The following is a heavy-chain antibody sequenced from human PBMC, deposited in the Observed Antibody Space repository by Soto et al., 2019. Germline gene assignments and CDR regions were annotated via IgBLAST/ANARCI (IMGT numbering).Heavy chain of an antibody. J-gene: IGHJ6*02. D-gene: IGHD6-19*01. CDR3: ASDRSSGWDQGYGMDV. CDR1: GDSISSGYY. V-gene: IGHV4-61*01. CDR2: IYYSGST. Sequence: SETLSLTCAVSGDSISSGYYWSWIRQPPGKGLEWIGYIYYSGSTSYNPSLKSRVTISVDTSKNQFSLKLRSVTAADTAVYYCASDRSSGWDQGYGMDVWGQGTTVTVSS.